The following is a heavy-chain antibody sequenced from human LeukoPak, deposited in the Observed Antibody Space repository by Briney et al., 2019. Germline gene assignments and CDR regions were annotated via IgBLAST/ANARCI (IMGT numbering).Heavy chain of an antibody. D-gene: IGHD6-19*01. CDR1: GFHLTTYW. V-gene: IGHV5-51*01. J-gene: IGHJ4*02. CDR3: ARQAGPDSRGWYTY. Sequence: NRGESLEISRKASGFHLTTYWNGLVRPVPGKGLEWIGIIHPGDSDARYRPSFQGQVTISVDKSISTAYLQWSSLRASDTAIYYCARQAGPDSRGWYTYWGQGALVTVSS. CDR2: IHPGDSDA.